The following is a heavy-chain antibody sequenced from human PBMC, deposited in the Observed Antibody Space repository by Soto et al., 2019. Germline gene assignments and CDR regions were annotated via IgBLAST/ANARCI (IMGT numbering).Heavy chain of an antibody. D-gene: IGHD6-13*01. J-gene: IGHJ6*02. V-gene: IGHV5-10-1*01. CDR1: GYSFTTYW. CDR2: IDPSDSCT. Sequence: GESLKISCKGSGYSFTTYWISWVRQTPGKGLEWMGRIDPSDSCTNYSPSFQGHVTISVDKSSSTAYLQWSSLKASDTAMYYCATHGRTAADAILAYFYGMDVWGQGTTVTVSS. CDR3: ATHGRTAADAILAYFYGMDV.